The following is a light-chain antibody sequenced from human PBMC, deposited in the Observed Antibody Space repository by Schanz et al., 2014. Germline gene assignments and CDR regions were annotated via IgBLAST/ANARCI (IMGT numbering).Light chain of an antibody. Sequence: QSVLTQPASVSGSPGQSITISCTGTSSDVGGYNYVSWYQHHPGKAPKLMIFDVSNRPSGVSNRFSGSKSGNTASLTISGLQAEDEADYHCSSYTRSSAWVFGGGTKLTVL. CDR3: SSYTRSSAWV. V-gene: IGLV2-14*03. CDR1: SSDVGGYNY. J-gene: IGLJ3*02. CDR2: DVS.